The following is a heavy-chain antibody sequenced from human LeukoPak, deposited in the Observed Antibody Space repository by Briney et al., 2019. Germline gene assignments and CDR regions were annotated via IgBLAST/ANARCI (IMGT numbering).Heavy chain of an antibody. D-gene: IGHD6-13*01. CDR3: ARDSVAAGRVEDYYGMDV. CDR1: RFTFSSYA. J-gene: IGHJ6*02. CDR2: ISYDGSNK. Sequence: GRSLRLSCAASRFTFSSYAMHWVRQAPGKGLEWVAVISYDGSNKYYADSVKGRFTISRDNSKNTLYLQMNSLRAEDTAVYYCARDSVAAGRVEDYYGMDVWGQGTTVTASS. V-gene: IGHV3-30-3*01.